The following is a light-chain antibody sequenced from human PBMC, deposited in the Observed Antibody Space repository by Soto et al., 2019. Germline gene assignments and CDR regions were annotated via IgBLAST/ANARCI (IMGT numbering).Light chain of an antibody. V-gene: IGKV1-39*01. J-gene: IGKJ1*01. CDR2: DAS. Sequence: DIQMAQSPSSLSASLGDTVSLTCRASQSIGTFLNWYQQSPGKAPKLLICDASSLQAGVTSRFSGSGSGTVFTLTIGSLQHEDFATYYWQQSNRIARTFGQGTKVEV. CDR3: QQSNRIART. CDR1: QSIGTF.